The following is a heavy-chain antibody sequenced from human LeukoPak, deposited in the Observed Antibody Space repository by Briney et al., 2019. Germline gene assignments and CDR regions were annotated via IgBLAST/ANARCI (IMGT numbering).Heavy chain of an antibody. V-gene: IGHV3-33*01. CDR3: AREYYYYYMDV. CDR1: GFTFSSYG. J-gene: IGHJ6*03. CDR2: IWYDGSNK. Sequence: GGSLRLSCAASGFTFSSYGMHWVRQAPGKGLEWVAVIWYDGSNKYYADSVKGRFTISRDNSKNTLYLQMNSLRAEDTAVYYCAREYYYYYMDVWGKGTTVTVSS.